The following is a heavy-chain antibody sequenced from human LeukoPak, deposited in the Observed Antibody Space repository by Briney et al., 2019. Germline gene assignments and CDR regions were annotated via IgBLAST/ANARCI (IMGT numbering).Heavy chain of an antibody. V-gene: IGHV4-59*08. CDR2: IYYSGST. CDR3: ARTHYSNRYYFDY. Sequence: KPSETLSLTCTVSGGSISSYYWSWIRQPPGKGLEWIGYIYYSGSTNYNPSLKSRVTISVDTSKNQFSLKLSSMTAADTAVYYCARTHYSNRYYFDYWGQGTLVTVSS. CDR1: GGSISSYY. J-gene: IGHJ4*02. D-gene: IGHD4-11*01.